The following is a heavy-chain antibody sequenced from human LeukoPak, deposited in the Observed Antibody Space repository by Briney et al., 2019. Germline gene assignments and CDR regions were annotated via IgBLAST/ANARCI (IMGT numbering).Heavy chain of an antibody. J-gene: IGHJ1*01. CDR1: GGSVSSGSYY. CDR3: ARGDYDILTGYSDSEYFQH. V-gene: IGHV4-61*01. Sequence: SETPSLTCTVSGGSVSSGSYYWSWLRQPPGKGLEWIGYIYYSGSTNYNPSLKSRVTIPVDTSKNQFSLKLSSVTAADTAVYYCARGDYDILTGYSDSEYFQHWGQGTLVTVSS. CDR2: IYYSGST. D-gene: IGHD3-9*01.